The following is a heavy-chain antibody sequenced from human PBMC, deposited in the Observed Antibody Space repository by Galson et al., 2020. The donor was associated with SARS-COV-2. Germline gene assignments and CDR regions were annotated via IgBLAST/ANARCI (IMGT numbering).Heavy chain of an antibody. CDR3: ATGYCSSTSCYSSEGDY. J-gene: IGHJ4*02. D-gene: IGHD2-2*03. CDR2: ISALGTT. V-gene: IGHV3-23*01. Sequence: GGSLRLSCAASGFTFSTYAMSWVRQAPGKGLEWVSDISALGTTYYSDSVKGRFTISRDNSKNTLYLQMNSLRAEDTAIYYCATGYCSSTSCYSSEGDYWGQGTVVTVSS. CDR1: GFTFSTYA.